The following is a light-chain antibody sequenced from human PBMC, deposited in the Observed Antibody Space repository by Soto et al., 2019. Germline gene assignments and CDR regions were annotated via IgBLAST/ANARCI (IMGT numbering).Light chain of an antibody. CDR1: QSVNSDY. CDR2: HAS. Sequence: EIVLTQSPGTLSLSPGERATLSCRASQSVNSDYLAWYQLKPGQAPRLLIYHASNRATGIPDRFTGSGSGTDFTLTINRLEPEDFAVYYCQPFGSATGTFGQGTKVEVK. V-gene: IGKV3-20*01. J-gene: IGKJ1*01. CDR3: QPFGSATGT.